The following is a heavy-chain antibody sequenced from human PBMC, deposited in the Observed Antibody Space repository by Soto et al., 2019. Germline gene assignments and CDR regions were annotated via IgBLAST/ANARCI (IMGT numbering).Heavy chain of an antibody. J-gene: IGHJ4*02. CDR1: GYTFTVYY. CDR2: INPKSDGT. Sequence: QVQLVQSGAEVKKPGASVNVSCKASGYTFTVYYMHWVRQAPGQGLEWMGWINPKSDGTMYPQKFQGRVTMPWDTSISTAYMALTRLRSDDTAVYYCARDLAKGGGSAGFDYWGQGTLVTVSS. D-gene: IGHD1-26*01. CDR3: ARDLAKGGGSAGFDY. V-gene: IGHV1-2*02.